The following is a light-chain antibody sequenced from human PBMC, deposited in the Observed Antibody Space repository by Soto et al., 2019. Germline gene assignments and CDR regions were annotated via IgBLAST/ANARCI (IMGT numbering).Light chain of an antibody. V-gene: IGLV1-40*01. CDR3: QSYDSSLSGYVV. CDR1: SSNIGAGYD. Sequence: QSVLTQPPSVSGAPGQRVTISCTGSSSNIGAGYDVHWYQQLPGTAPKVLIYGNTNRPSGVPDRFSGSRSGTSASLAITGLQAEDEADYYCQSYDSSLSGYVVFGGGTQLTVL. J-gene: IGLJ2*01. CDR2: GNT.